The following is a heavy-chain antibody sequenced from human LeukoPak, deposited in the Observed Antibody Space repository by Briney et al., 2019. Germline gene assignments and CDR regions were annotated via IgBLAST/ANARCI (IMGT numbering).Heavy chain of an antibody. CDR3: AKGRFDSSGYYYFDY. CDR1: GFTFDDYA. J-gene: IGHJ4*02. CDR2: ISGDGGST. Sequence: PGGSLRLSCAASGFTFDDYAMHWVRQAPGKGLEWVSLISGDGGSTYYADSVKGRFTIPRDNSKNSLYLQMNSLRTEDTALYYCAKGRFDSSGYYYFDYWGQGTLVTVSS. V-gene: IGHV3-43*02. D-gene: IGHD3-22*01.